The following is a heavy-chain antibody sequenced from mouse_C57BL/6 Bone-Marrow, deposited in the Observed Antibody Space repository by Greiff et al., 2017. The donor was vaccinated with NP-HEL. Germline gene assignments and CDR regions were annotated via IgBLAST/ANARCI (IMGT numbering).Heavy chain of an antibody. CDR2: IDPSDSET. D-gene: IGHD1-1*01. J-gene: IGHJ1*03. CDR3: ALYYGSSRGYFDV. CDR1: GYTFTSYW. V-gene: IGHV1-52*01. Sequence: QVQLQQPGAELVRPGSSVKLSCKASGYTFTSYWMHWVKQRPIQGLEWIGNIDPSDSETHYNQKFKDKATLTVDKSSSTAYMQLSSLTSEDSAVYYCALYYGSSRGYFDVWGTGTTVTVSS.